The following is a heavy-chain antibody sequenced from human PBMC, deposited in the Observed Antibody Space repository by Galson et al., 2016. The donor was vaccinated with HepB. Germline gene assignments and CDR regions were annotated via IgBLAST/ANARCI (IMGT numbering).Heavy chain of an antibody. V-gene: IGHV3-33*01. CDR3: VRVRQKLMYGMDL. J-gene: IGHJ6*02. CDR2: IWDDGSDK. Sequence: SLRLSCAASGFTFSSYGMHWVRQAPGKGLEWVALIWDDGSDKYYADSVKGRFTVSRDIPKNTMFLQMNSLRAEDTAVYYRVRVRQKLMYGMDLWGQGTTVTVSS. CDR1: GFTFSSYG.